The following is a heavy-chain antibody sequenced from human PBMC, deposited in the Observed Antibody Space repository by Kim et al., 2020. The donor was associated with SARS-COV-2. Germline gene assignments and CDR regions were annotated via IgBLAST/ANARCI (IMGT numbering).Heavy chain of an antibody. CDR3: ARATVVTLRDAFDI. D-gene: IGHD4-17*01. CDR1: GYTFTSYA. Sequence: ASVKVSCKASGYTFTSYAMHWVRQAPGQRLEWMGWINAGNGNTKYSQKFQGRVTITRDTSASTAYMELSSLRSEDTAVYYCARATVVTLRDAFDIWGQGTMVTVSS. V-gene: IGHV1-3*01. CDR2: INAGNGNT. J-gene: IGHJ3*02.